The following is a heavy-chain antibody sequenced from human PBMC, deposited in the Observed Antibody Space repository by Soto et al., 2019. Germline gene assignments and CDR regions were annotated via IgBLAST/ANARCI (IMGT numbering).Heavy chain of an antibody. J-gene: IGHJ4*02. CDR1: GYTFSNDA. V-gene: IGHV1-18*01. CDR2: VSAYNGNT. D-gene: IGHD1-7*01. Sequence: QVQLVQSGAEVKKPGASVKVSCKASGYTFSNDAITWVRQAPGQGLEWMGWVSAYNGNTNYAQKFKGRVTRTTDTSTSTAYMEIRSLRYDDTAVYFCARPSRYYWNYMMYWGQGTLVTVSS. CDR3: ARPSRYYWNYMMY.